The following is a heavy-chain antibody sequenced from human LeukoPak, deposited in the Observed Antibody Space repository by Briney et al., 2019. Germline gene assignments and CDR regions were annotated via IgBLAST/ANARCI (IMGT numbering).Heavy chain of an antibody. CDR1: GGSISSGGYY. Sequence: SQTLSLTCTVSGGSISSGGYYWSWIRQHPGKGLEWIGYIYYSGSTNYNPSLKSRVTISVDTSKNQFSLKLSSVTAADTAVYYCARTAYYYDSSGYYYWGQGTLVTVSS. V-gene: IGHV4-61*08. CDR2: IYYSGST. D-gene: IGHD3-22*01. J-gene: IGHJ4*02. CDR3: ARTAYYYDSSGYYY.